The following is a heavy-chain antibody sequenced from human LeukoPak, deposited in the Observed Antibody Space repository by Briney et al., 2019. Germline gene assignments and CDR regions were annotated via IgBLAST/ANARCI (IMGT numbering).Heavy chain of an antibody. J-gene: IGHJ4*02. V-gene: IGHV5-51*01. CDR2: IYPGDSDT. CDR1: GYSFTTYW. CDR3: ARLTSIVVVPAATYYFDY. Sequence: GESLKISCKDSGYSFTTYWIGWVRQMPGKGLEWMGIIYPGDSDTRYSPSFQGQVTISADKSISTAYLQWSSLKASDTAMYYCARLTSIVVVPAATYYFDYWGQGTLVTVSS. D-gene: IGHD2-2*01.